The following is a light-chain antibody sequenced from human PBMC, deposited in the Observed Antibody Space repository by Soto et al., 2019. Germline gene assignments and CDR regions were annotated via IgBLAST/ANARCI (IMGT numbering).Light chain of an antibody. Sequence: DIEMTQSPSTLSGSVGDRVTITCRASQTISSWLAWYQQKPGKAPKLLIYKASTLKSGVPSRFSGSGSGTEFTLTISSLQPDDFATYYCLHYNSYSRTFGQGTKVDI. V-gene: IGKV1-5*03. J-gene: IGKJ1*01. CDR2: KAS. CDR3: LHYNSYSRT. CDR1: QTISSW.